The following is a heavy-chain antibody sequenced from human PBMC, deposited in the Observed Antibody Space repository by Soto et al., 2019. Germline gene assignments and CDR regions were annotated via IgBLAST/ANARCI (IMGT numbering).Heavy chain of an antibody. D-gene: IGHD3-3*01. CDR2: IDNSGST. CDR1: AGSISNYF. Sequence: PSETLSLTCTVSAGSISNYFCNWVRQPAGKGLEWIGRIDNSGSTNYNPSLKSRVTMSSDTSRNQFSPKLNSVTAADTAVYYCARGGQDFWSGPFDYWGQGALVTVSS. CDR3: ARGGQDFWSGPFDY. V-gene: IGHV4-4*07. J-gene: IGHJ4*02.